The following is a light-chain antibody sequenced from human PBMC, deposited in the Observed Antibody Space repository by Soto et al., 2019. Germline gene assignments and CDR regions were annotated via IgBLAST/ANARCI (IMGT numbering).Light chain of an antibody. Sequence: DIQRTHSPSSLSTAVGDRVTITCRARKSSGRYLNLYQQKPGTAPKLLIYAASSLQSGVPSRFSGSGSGTDFTLTISSLQPEDFATYYCQQSYSTPLTFGGGTKVEIK. CDR3: QQSYSTPLT. V-gene: IGKV1-39*01. CDR2: AAS. J-gene: IGKJ4*01. CDR1: KSSGRY.